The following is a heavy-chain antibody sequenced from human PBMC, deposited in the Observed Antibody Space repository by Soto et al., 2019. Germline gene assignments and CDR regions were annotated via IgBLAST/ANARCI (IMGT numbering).Heavy chain of an antibody. CDR2: IYYSGST. Sequence: QVQLQESGPGLVKPSETLSLTCTVSGGSISSYYWSWIRQPPGQGLEWIGYIYYSGSTNYNPSLTRRVTISVYTSKNQFSLKLSSVTAADTAVYYCARHPLEYYDFWSGSYYYYYMDVCGKGNTVTVSS. CDR3: ARHPLEYYDFWSGSYYYYYMDV. V-gene: IGHV4-59*08. CDR1: GGSISSYY. J-gene: IGHJ6*03. D-gene: IGHD3-3*01.